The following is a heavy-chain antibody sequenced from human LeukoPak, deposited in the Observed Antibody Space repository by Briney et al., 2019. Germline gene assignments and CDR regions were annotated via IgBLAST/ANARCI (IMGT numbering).Heavy chain of an antibody. Sequence: PSETLSLTCTVSGVSISSSRYYWSWIRQPPGKGLEWIGEINHSGSTNYNPSLKSRVTISVDTSKNQFSLKLSSVTAADTAVYYCARGGYDFWSGYYPARGYGMDVWGQGTTVTVSS. CDR3: ARGGYDFWSGYYPARGYGMDV. CDR1: GVSISSSRYY. D-gene: IGHD3-3*01. J-gene: IGHJ6*02. V-gene: IGHV4-39*07. CDR2: INHSGST.